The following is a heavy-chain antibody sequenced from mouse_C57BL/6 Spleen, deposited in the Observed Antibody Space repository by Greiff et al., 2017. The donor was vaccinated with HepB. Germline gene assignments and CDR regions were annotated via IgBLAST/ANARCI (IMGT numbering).Heavy chain of an antibody. Sequence: QVQLKESGPGLVQPSQSLSITCTVSGFSLTSYGVHWVRQSPGKGLEWLGGIWSGGSTDYNAAFISRLSISKDNSKSQVFCKMNSLQADDTAIYYCARGRGGAMDYWGQGTSVTVSS. CDR2: IWSGGST. V-gene: IGHV2-2*01. CDR1: GFSLTSYG. J-gene: IGHJ4*01. CDR3: ARGRGGAMDY.